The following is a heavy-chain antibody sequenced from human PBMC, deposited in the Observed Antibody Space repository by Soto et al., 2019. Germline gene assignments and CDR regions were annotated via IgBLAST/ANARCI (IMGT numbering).Heavy chain of an antibody. CDR3: SRDPDYGDGGY. J-gene: IGHJ4*02. CDR1: GGTFSSYT. CDR2: IIPILGIA. V-gene: IGHV1-69*04. Sequence: EXSVKVSCKASGGTFSSYTISWVRQAPGQGLEWMGRIIPILGIANYAQKFQGRVTITADKSTSTAYMELSSLRSEDTAVYFCSRDPDYGDGGYWGQGTLVTVSS. D-gene: IGHD4-17*01.